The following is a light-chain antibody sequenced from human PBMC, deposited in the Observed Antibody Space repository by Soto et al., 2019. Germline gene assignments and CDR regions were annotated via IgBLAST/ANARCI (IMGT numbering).Light chain of an antibody. CDR1: DSSIGSNT. Sequence: QAVVTQPPSASGTPGQRVTISCSGSDSSIGSNTVNWYQHLPGMAPKLLTHSNDHRPSGVADRFSGSKSGTSASLAISGLQSEDEADYYCATWDDILNGWVFGGGTQLTVL. CDR2: SND. J-gene: IGLJ3*02. CDR3: ATWDDILNGWV. V-gene: IGLV1-44*01.